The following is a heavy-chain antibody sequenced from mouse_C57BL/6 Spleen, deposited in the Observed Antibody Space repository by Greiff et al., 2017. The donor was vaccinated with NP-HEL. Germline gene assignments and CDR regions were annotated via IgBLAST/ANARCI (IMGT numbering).Heavy chain of an antibody. V-gene: IGHV1-22*01. Sequence: VQLQQSGPELVKPGASVKMSCKASGYTFTDYNMHWVKQSHGKSLEWMGYINPNNGGTSYNQKFKGKATLTVNKSSSTAYMELRSLTSEDSAVYYCARRGYDYDEWFAYWGQGTLVTVSA. D-gene: IGHD2-4*01. CDR3: ARRGYDYDEWFAY. CDR2: INPNNGGT. J-gene: IGHJ3*01. CDR1: GYTFTDYN.